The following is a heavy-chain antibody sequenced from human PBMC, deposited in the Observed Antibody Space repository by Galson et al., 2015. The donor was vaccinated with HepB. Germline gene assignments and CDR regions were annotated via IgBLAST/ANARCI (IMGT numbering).Heavy chain of an antibody. Sequence: SLRLSCAASGFTFSSYGMHWVRQAPGKGLEWVAVIWYDGSNKYYADSVKGRFTISRDNSKNTLYLQMNSLRAEDTAVYYCARDRYCSGGSCYSDSWFDPWGQGTLVTVSS. D-gene: IGHD2-15*01. CDR1: GFTFSSYG. CDR2: IWYDGSNK. V-gene: IGHV3-33*01. J-gene: IGHJ5*02. CDR3: ARDRYCSGGSCYSDSWFDP.